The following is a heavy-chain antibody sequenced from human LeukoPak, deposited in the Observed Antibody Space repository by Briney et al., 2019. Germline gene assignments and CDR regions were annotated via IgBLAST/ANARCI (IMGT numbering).Heavy chain of an antibody. V-gene: IGHV1-18*01. CDR2: ISANNGNT. Sequence: ASVTVSCKASGYTFTSYGISWVRQAPGQGFEWMGWISANNGNTNYAQKLQGRVTMTTDTSTSTAYMELRSLRSDDTAVYYCARVLAAAGTNYFDYWGQGTLVTVSS. D-gene: IGHD6-13*01. J-gene: IGHJ4*02. CDR3: ARVLAAAGTNYFDY. CDR1: GYTFTSYG.